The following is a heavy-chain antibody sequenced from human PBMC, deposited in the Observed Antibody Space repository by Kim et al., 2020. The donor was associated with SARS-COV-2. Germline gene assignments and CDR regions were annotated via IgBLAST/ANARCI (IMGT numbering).Heavy chain of an antibody. V-gene: IGHV3-48*03. CDR3: ARDLGWAFDS. D-gene: IGHD1-26*01. J-gene: IGHJ4*02. Sequence: TGSHADSGRGRFTISRDSAKKSLYLQMNSLRVEDTAIYFCARDLGWAFDSWGQGALVTVSS. CDR2: TG.